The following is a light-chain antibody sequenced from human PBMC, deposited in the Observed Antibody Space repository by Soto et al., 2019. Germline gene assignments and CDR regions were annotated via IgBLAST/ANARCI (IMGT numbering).Light chain of an antibody. CDR2: GTS. V-gene: IGKV3-20*01. CDR1: QSISINS. Sequence: EIVLTQSPGTLSLSPGERATLSCRASQSISINSLAWYQQKPGQAPRLLIHGTSSRATGIADRFSGTGSGTDFTLTISRLEPEDFAVYSCQQFDPSSVTFGGGTKVEIK. J-gene: IGKJ4*01. CDR3: QQFDPSSVT.